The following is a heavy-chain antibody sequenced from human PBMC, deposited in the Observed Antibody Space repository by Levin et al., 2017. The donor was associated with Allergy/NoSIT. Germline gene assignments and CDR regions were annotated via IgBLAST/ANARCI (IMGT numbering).Heavy chain of an antibody. V-gene: IGHV3-53*01. CDR3: ARDRMIGSYYGSGSYYNAYYYYYGMDV. J-gene: IGHJ6*02. Sequence: PGGSLRLSCAASGFTISSNYMSWVRQAPGKGLEWVSVIYSGGSTYYADSVKGRFTISRDNSKNTLYLQMNSLRAEDTAVYYCARDRMIGSYYGSGSYYNAYYYYYGMDVWGQGTTVTVSS. CDR2: IYSGGST. D-gene: IGHD3-10*01. CDR1: GFTISSNY.